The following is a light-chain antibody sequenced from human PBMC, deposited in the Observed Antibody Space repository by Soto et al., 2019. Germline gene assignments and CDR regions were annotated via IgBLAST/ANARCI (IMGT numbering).Light chain of an antibody. J-gene: IGKJ4*01. CDR2: GAS. Sequence: TVXXXSPXXXSXSPGESATLSCGASQSVDTNLGWYQQKPGQAPRLLIYGASTRATGVAARFSGTWSGTEFTLTISSLHSEDFAVYYCQQYNDWPLTFGGGTKVEIK. CDR1: QSVDTN. CDR3: QQYNDWPLT. V-gene: IGKV3-15*01.